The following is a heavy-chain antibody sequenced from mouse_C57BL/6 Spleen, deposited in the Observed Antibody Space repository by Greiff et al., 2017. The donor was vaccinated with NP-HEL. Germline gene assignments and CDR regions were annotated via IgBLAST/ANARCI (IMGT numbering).Heavy chain of an antibody. J-gene: IGHJ2*01. D-gene: IGHD1-1*01. V-gene: IGHV6-3*01. CDR2: IRLKSDNYAT. CDR3: SITTVVAEGY. Sequence: EVQLQESGGGLVQPGGSMKLSCVASGFTFSNYWMNWVRQSPEKGLEWVAQIRLKSDNYATHYAESVKGRFTISRDDSKSSVYLQMNNLRAEDTGIYYCSITTVVAEGYWGQGTTLTVSS. CDR1: GFTFSNYW.